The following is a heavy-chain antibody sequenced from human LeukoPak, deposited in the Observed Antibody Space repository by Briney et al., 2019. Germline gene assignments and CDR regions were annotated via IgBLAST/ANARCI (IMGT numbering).Heavy chain of an antibody. V-gene: IGHV4-4*02. J-gene: IGHJ4*02. CDR2: VHLSGAS. CDR3: ARESGAFSPFGF. CDR1: GGSILTTNW. D-gene: IGHD1-26*01. Sequence: PSETLSLTCAVSGGSILTTNWWSWVRQPPGKGLEWIGEVHLSGASNYNPSLKSRVNMSIDKSKNQLSLELTSVTAADTAIYYCARESGAFSPFGFWGQGTLVTVSS.